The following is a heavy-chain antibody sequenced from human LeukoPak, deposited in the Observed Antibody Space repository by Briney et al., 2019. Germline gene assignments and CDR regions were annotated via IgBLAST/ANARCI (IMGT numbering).Heavy chain of an antibody. J-gene: IGHJ3*02. V-gene: IGHV4-59*08. Sequence: SETLSLTCTVSGGSISSYYWSWIRQPPGKGLEWIGYIYYSGSTNYNPSLKSRVTISVDTSKNQFSLKLSSVTAADTAVYYCARQDVATSHDAFDIWGQGTMVTVSS. CDR3: ARQDVATSHDAFDI. CDR1: GGSISSYY. CDR2: IYYSGST. D-gene: IGHD5-12*01.